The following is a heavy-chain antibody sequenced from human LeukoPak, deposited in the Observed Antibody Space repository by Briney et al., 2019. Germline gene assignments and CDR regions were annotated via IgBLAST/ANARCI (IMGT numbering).Heavy chain of an antibody. J-gene: IGHJ6*02. D-gene: IGHD5-18*01. Sequence: GGSLRLSCAASGFTVSSNYMSWVRQAPGKGLEWVSVIYSGGSTYYADSVKGRFTISRDNSKNTLYLQMNSLRAEDTAVYYCARDRVVDTVMETDGMDVWGQGTTVTVSS. CDR1: GFTVSSNY. V-gene: IGHV3-53*01. CDR3: ARDRVVDTVMETDGMDV. CDR2: IYSGGST.